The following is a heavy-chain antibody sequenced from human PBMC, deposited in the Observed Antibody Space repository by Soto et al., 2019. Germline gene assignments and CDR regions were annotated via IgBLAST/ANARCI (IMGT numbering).Heavy chain of an antibody. CDR2: INVDNGDT. V-gene: IGHV1-3*01. Sequence: GASVKVSCKASGYSFMSYGIQWVRQAPGQSLEWMGWINVDNGDTKYSQNFQDRVTIIRDTSASTVYMELSSLRTEDTAVYYCARVGLKYLRWFDPWGQGSLVTV. D-gene: IGHD6-6*01. CDR3: ARVGLKYLRWFDP. CDR1: GYSFMSYG. J-gene: IGHJ5*02.